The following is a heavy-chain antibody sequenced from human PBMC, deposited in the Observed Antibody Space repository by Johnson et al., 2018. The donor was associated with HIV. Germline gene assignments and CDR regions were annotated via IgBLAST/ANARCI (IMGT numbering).Heavy chain of an antibody. Sequence: QVQLVESGGGVVQPGRSLRLSCAASGFTFSSYAMHWVRQAPGKGLDWVAVISDDGSNRYYVDSVKGRFTISRDNSKNTLYLQMNSLRAEDTAVYYCAKNSAAFDIWGQGTMVTVSS. J-gene: IGHJ3*02. CDR3: AKNSAAFDI. D-gene: IGHD2/OR15-2a*01. V-gene: IGHV3-30*04. CDR2: ISDDGSNR. CDR1: GFTFSSYA.